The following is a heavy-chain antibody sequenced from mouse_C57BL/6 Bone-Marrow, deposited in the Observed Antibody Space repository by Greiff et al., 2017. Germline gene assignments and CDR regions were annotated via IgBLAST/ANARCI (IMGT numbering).Heavy chain of an antibody. CDR1: GYTFTGYW. CDR2: ILPGSGGT. V-gene: IGHV1-9*01. J-gene: IGHJ3*01. Sequence: VQLQQSGAELMKPGASVKLSCKATGYTFTGYWIEWVKQRPGHGLEWIGEILPGSGGTNYNEKFKGKATFTADTSSSTAYMQLSSLTTEDSAIYYCARPDGYYAAWLAYWGQGTLVTVSA. CDR3: ARPDGYYAAWLAY. D-gene: IGHD2-3*01.